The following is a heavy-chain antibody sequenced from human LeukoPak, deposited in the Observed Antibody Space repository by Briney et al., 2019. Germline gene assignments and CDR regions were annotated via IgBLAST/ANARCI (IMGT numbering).Heavy chain of an antibody. D-gene: IGHD3-22*01. CDR2: IAIEGSFA. J-gene: IGHJ4*02. Sequence: GGSLRLSRASSVFPFRIYGMHCVREAPARGLEWVAGIAIEGSFAYYADSLKGRFTLSRDNSKTTIYLQMDSMRLGDTAVYYCARRRYYYDSRGHYYGWGQGTLVTVSS. CDR3: ARRRYYYDSRGHYYG. CDR1: VFPFRIYG. V-gene: IGHV3-30*03.